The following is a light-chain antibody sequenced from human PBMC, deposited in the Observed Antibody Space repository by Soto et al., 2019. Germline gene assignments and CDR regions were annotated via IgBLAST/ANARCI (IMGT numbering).Light chain of an antibody. J-gene: IGKJ1*01. CDR1: QTVNRNY. Sequence: EIVLTQSPGTLALSLGDGATLSCRASQTVNRNYLAWYHQKPGQPPRLLIYGVSNRATGVPDRFSGGGSGTELTLTILSLEPDDFGTYYCQQYIDSPRTFGQGTRVEVK. CDR2: GVS. V-gene: IGKV3-20*01. CDR3: QQYIDSPRT.